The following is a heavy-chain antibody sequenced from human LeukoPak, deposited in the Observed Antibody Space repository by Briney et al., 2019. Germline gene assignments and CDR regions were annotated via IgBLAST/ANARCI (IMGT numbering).Heavy chain of an antibody. Sequence: PGGSLRLSCAASGFTFSSYSMNWVRQAPGKGLEWVSSISSSSSYIYYADSVKGRFTISRDNAKNSLYLQMNSLRAEDTAVYYCAKGGYSYGLSLPFDYWGQGTLVTVSS. CDR3: AKGGYSYGLSLPFDY. D-gene: IGHD5-18*01. CDR2: ISSSSSYI. J-gene: IGHJ4*02. V-gene: IGHV3-21*04. CDR1: GFTFSSYS.